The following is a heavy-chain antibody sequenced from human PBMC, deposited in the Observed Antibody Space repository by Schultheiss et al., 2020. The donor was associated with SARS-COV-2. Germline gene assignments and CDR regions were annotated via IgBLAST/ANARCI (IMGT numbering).Heavy chain of an antibody. V-gene: IGHV1-2*02. CDR1: GYTFTGYY. Sequence: ASVKVSCKASGYTFTGYYMHWVRQAPGQGLEWMGWINPNSGGTNYAQKFQGRVTMTRNTSISTAYMELSSLRSEDTAVYYCASLGYSYGDFDYWGQGTLVTVSS. CDR2: INPNSGGT. D-gene: IGHD5-18*01. J-gene: IGHJ4*02. CDR3: ASLGYSYGDFDY.